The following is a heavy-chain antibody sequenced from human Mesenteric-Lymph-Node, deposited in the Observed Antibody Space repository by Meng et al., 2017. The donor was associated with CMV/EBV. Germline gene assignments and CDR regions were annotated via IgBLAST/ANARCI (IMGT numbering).Heavy chain of an antibody. CDR3: ARVGPFYDLLTGLFKNEYYFDY. J-gene: IGHJ4*02. CDR1: YP. V-gene: IGHV1-3*04. CDR2: ITTGSGKT. D-gene: IGHD3-9*01. Sequence: YPIHWVRQAPGHRLEWMGGITTGSGKTKYSQRFQGLVTFTRDTSAGTAYMEVSSLTSEDSAIYYCARVGPFYDLLTGLFKNEYYFDYWGQGTLVTVSS.